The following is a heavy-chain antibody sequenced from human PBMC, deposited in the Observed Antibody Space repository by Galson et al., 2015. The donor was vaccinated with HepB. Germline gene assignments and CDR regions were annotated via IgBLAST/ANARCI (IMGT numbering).Heavy chain of an antibody. CDR2: INIDGSDI. J-gene: IGHJ4*02. V-gene: IGHV3-74*01. D-gene: IGHD6-19*01. CDR3: VRGSSDWLGLDY. CDR1: GFTFSTYW. Sequence: SLRLSCAASGFTFSTYWMHWARQAPGKGLVWVSLINIDGSDIKYADSVRGRFTISRDNARNTLDLQMNSLTAEDTATYYCVRGSSDWLGLDYWGQGALVIVSS.